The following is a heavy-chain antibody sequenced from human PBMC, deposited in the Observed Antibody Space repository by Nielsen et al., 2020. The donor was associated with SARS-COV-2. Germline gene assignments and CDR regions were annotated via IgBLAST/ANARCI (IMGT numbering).Heavy chain of an antibody. CDR2: IYYRSKWFY. Sequence: SQTLSLTRVISGDSVSSNSVAWNWIRQSPSRGLEWLGRIYYRSKWFYEYAASVRSRITIDPDTSKNQFSLHLNSVTSEDTAMYYCTRDPGYYHGMDVWGQGTTVTVSS. V-gene: IGHV6-1*01. CDR3: TRDPGYYHGMDV. J-gene: IGHJ6*02. CDR1: GDSVSSNSVA.